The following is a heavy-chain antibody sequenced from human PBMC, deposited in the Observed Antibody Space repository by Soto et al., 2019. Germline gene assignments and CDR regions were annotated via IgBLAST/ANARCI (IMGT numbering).Heavy chain of an antibody. Sequence: EVQLVESGGGLVKPGGSLRLSCAASGFTFSNAWMSWVRQAPGKGLEWVGRIKSKTDGGTTDYAAPVKGRFTISRDDSKNTLYLQMNSLKTEDTAVYYCTTANYDFWSGYSGRLGYWGQGTLVTVSS. CDR2: IKSKTDGGTT. D-gene: IGHD3-3*01. CDR1: GFTFSNAW. CDR3: TTANYDFWSGYSGRLGY. J-gene: IGHJ4*02. V-gene: IGHV3-15*01.